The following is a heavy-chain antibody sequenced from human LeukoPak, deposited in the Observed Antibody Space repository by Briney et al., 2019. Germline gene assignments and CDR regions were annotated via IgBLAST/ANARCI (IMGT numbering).Heavy chain of an antibody. D-gene: IGHD3-10*01. Sequence: ASVKVSCKASGYTFSSYAISWVRQAPGQGLEWMGGIIPIFGTANYAQKFQGRVTITTDESTSTAYMELSSLRSEDTAVYYCARTRVVRGVIRDFDYWGQGTLVTVSS. CDR3: ARTRVVRGVIRDFDY. CDR2: IIPIFGTA. CDR1: GYTFSSYA. V-gene: IGHV1-69*05. J-gene: IGHJ4*02.